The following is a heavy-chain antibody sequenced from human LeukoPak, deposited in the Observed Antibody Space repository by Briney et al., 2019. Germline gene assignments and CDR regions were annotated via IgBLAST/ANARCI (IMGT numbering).Heavy chain of an antibody. CDR2: SNPNGGGT. CDR1: GYTFIDYF. Sequence: ASVKVSCKAPGYTFIDYFIHWVRQAPGQGLEWMGWSNPNGGGTNYSQKFQGRVTLTRDTSSSTAYMEMSRLTSDDTAVFYCARESVHCSGGRCYAEIDYWGQGTLVTVSS. J-gene: IGHJ4*02. D-gene: IGHD2-15*01. V-gene: IGHV1-2*02. CDR3: ARESVHCSGGRCYAEIDY.